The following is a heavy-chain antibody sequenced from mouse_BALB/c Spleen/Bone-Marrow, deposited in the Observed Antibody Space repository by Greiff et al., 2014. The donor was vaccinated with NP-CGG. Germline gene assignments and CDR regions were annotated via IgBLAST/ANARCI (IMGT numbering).Heavy chain of an antibody. D-gene: IGHD2-4*01. V-gene: IGHV1-54*01. CDR1: GYAFTNYL. Sequence: VQLQQSGAELVRPGTSVKVSCKGPGYAFTNYLIERVKQRPGQGLEWIGVINSGSGGTKYNEKFKGKATLTADKSSSTAYMQLSSLTSDDSAVYFCARAITDAMDYWGQGTSVTVSS. CDR3: ARAITDAMDY. J-gene: IGHJ4*01. CDR2: INSGSGGT.